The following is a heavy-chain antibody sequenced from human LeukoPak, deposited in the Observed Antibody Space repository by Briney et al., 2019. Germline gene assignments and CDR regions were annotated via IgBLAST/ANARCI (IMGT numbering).Heavy chain of an antibody. D-gene: IGHD3-9*01. CDR1: GYTLTELS. V-gene: IGHV1-24*01. CDR2: FDPEDGET. Sequence: ASVKVSCKVSGYTLTELSMHWVRQAPGKGLEWMGGFDPEDGETIYAQKFQGRVTMTEDTSTDTAYMELSSLRSEDTAVYYCATRKGPQLRYSDWSFDYWGQGTLVTVSS. J-gene: IGHJ4*02. CDR3: ATRKGPQLRYSDWSFDY.